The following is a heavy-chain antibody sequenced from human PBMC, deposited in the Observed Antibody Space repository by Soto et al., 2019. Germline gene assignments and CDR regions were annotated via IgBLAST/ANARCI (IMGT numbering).Heavy chain of an antibody. CDR1: GFNFRIYA. CDR3: AKDLRPDGRYELDY. D-gene: IGHD1-26*01. V-gene: IGHV3-23*01. CDR2: MIGDGTSW. J-gene: IGHJ4*02. Sequence: VGSLRLSCAASGFNFRIYAMNWVRQAPGKGLEWVSVMIGDGTSWDYADSVKGRFTISRDNSKNTLYLQMNSLRAEDTAVYYCAKDLRPDGRYELDYWGQGTLVTGSS.